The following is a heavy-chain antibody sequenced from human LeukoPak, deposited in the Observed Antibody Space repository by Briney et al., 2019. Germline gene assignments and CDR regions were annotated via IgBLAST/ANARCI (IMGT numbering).Heavy chain of an antibody. CDR1: GFTFSNYA. CDR3: ARGPPGAAAGTGYYYYYMDV. D-gene: IGHD6-13*01. Sequence: GGPLRLSCAASGFTFSNYAMSWVRQAPGKGLEWVSGIGGSGDDTYYADSVKGRFTISRDNAKNSLYLQMNSLRAEDTAVYYCARGPPGAAAGTGYYYYYMDVWGKGTTVTISS. CDR2: IGGSGDDT. J-gene: IGHJ6*03. V-gene: IGHV3-23*01.